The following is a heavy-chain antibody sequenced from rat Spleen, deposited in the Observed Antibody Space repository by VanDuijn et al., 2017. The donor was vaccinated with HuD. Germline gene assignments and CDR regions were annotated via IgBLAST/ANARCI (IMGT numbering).Heavy chain of an antibody. CDR2: INYDGSGT. V-gene: IGHV5-29*01. CDR1: GFTFSDYY. D-gene: IGHD5-1*01. CDR3: ARGWDWFAY. J-gene: IGHJ3*01. Sequence: EVQLVESDGGLVQPGRSLKLSCAASGFTFSDYYMAWVRQAPTKGLEWVSTINYDGSGTYYRDSVKGRFIVSRDNAKSTLYLQMDSLRSEDAATYYCARGWDWFAYWGHGSLVTVSS.